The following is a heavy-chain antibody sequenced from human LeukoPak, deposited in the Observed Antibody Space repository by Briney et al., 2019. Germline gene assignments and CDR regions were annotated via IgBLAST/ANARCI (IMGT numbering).Heavy chain of an antibody. CDR2: ISGYNGNT. J-gene: IGHJ6*03. D-gene: IGHD1-26*01. Sequence: ASVKVSCKASGYTFTSYGISWVRQAPGQGLEWMGWISGYNGNTNYAQNLQGRVTTTTDTSTSTVYMELRSLRPDDTAVYYCASSSYYLQGNYYYMDVWGKGTTVTVSS. CDR1: GYTFTSYG. V-gene: IGHV1-18*01. CDR3: ASSSYYLQGNYYYMDV.